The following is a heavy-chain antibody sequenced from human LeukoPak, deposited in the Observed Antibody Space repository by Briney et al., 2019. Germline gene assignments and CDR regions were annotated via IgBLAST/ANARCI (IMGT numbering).Heavy chain of an antibody. CDR2: IYYSGST. V-gene: IGHV4-59*08. CDR1: GDSISGFY. D-gene: IGHD3-10*01. Sequence: PSETLSLTCTVSGDSISGFYWSWVRQPPGKGLEWIGYIYYSGSTNYNPSLKSRVTISVDTSKSHFSLKMTSVTAADTAVYYCARHQFTELAHWGQGTLVTVSS. J-gene: IGHJ4*02. CDR3: ARHQFTELAH.